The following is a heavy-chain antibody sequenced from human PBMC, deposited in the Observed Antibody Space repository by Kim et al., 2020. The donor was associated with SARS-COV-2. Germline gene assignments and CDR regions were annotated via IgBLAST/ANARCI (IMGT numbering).Heavy chain of an antibody. Sequence: ASVKVSCKASGYTFTSYGISWVRQAPGQGLEWMGWISAYNGNTNYAQKLQGRVTMTTDTSTSTAYMELRSLRSDDTAVYYCAREGWQWLVFDAFDIWGQGTMVTVSS. D-gene: IGHD6-19*01. CDR3: AREGWQWLVFDAFDI. V-gene: IGHV1-18*04. CDR2: ISAYNGNT. J-gene: IGHJ3*02. CDR1: GYTFTSYG.